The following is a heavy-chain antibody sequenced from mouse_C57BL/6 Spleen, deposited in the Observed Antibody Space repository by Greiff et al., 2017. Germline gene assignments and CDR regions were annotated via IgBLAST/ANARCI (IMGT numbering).Heavy chain of an antibody. Sequence: DVQLVESGGGLVKPGGSLKLSCAASGFTFSDYGMHWVRQAPEKGLEWVAYISSGSSTIYYADTVKGRFTISRDNAKNTLCLQMTSLRSEDTAMYYCAKAGYSVYFDYWGQGTTLTVSS. J-gene: IGHJ2*01. CDR2: ISSGSSTI. D-gene: IGHD2-3*01. CDR3: AKAGYSVYFDY. CDR1: GFTFSDYG. V-gene: IGHV5-17*01.